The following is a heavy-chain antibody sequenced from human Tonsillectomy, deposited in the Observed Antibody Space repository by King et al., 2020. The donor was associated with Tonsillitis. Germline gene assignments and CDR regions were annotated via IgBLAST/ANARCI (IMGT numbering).Heavy chain of an antibody. V-gene: IGHV3-15*01. D-gene: IGHD6-13*01. Sequence: DVQLVESGRGLVKPGGSLRLSCATSGFTFSDAWMSGVRQPPGKGLEWVGRIKTKDQGGAIDYATAVEGRFSISRDDSKNTLYLQMNNLQPEDTAVYYCTRRSSLGGQGTLVTVSS. J-gene: IGHJ4*02. CDR2: IKTKDQGGAI. CDR3: TRRSSL. CDR1: GFTFSDAW.